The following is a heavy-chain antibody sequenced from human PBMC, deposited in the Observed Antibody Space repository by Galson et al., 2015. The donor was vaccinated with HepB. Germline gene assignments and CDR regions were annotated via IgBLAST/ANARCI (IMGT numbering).Heavy chain of an antibody. V-gene: IGHV3-30*18. Sequence: SLRLSCAASGFTFSSYGMHWVRQAPGKGLEWVAVISYDGSNKYYADSVKGRFTISRDNSKNTLYLQMNSLRAEDTAVYYCAKDFKWELLVDYFDYWGQGTLVTVSS. D-gene: IGHD1-26*01. CDR1: GFTFSSYG. J-gene: IGHJ4*02. CDR2: ISYDGSNK. CDR3: AKDFKWELLVDYFDY.